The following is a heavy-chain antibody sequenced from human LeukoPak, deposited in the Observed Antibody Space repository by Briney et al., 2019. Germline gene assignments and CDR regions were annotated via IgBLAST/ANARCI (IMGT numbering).Heavy chain of an antibody. CDR1: GGSFSGYY. Sequence: SETLSLTCAVYGGSFSGYYWSWIRQPPGKGLEWIGEINHSGSTNYNPSLKSRVTISVDTSKNQFSLKLSSVTAADTAVYYCARLPAANRYMDDWGKGTTVTVSS. CDR3: ARLPAANRYMDD. V-gene: IGHV4-34*01. CDR2: INHSGST. J-gene: IGHJ6*03. D-gene: IGHD2-2*01.